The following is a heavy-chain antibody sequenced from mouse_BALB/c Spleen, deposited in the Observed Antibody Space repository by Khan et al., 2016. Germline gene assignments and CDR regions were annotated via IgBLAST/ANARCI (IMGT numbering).Heavy chain of an antibody. V-gene: IGHV4-1*02. CDR2: INPDTITI. Sequence: EVKLLESGGGLVQPGGSLKLSCAASGFDFSRHWMSWVRQAPGKGLEWIGEINPDTITIDYTPSLKDKFIISRDNAKNTLYLQMSKVTSEDTALYYCARGNYVPGSRDYCGQGTTPTVAS. J-gene: IGHJ2*01. CDR3: ARGNYVPGSRDY. D-gene: IGHD2-1*01. CDR1: GFDFSRHW.